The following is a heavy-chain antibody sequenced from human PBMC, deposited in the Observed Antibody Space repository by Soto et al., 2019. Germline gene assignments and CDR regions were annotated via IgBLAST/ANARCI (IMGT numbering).Heavy chain of an antibody. CDR3: SRDGDFHGLDV. CDR2: IRGSTYGGTT. J-gene: IGHJ6*02. D-gene: IGHD3-3*01. V-gene: IGHV3-49*04. Sequence: GGSLRLSCTFSGFTSDDYDYALTWVRQAPGKGLQWLGLIRGSTYGGTTEYAASVKGRFTISRDDSKGITYLQMNSLKTEDTAVYYCSRDGDFHGLDVWGQGTTVTVSS. CDR1: GFTSDDYDYA.